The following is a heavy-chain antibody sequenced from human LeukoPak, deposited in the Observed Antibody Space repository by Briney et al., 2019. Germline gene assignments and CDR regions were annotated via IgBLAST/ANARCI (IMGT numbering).Heavy chain of an antibody. CDR3: ARVRLVGYDILTGYYSFDY. V-gene: IGHV4-59*01. J-gene: IGHJ4*02. Sequence: ETLSLTCTVSGGSISTYSWSWIRQPPGKGLEWIGYIYYSGNTNYNPSLKSRVTISVDTPKNQFSLKLSSVTAADTAVYYCARVRLVGYDILTGYYSFDYWGQGTLVTVSS. CDR1: GGSISTYS. D-gene: IGHD3-9*01. CDR2: IYYSGNT.